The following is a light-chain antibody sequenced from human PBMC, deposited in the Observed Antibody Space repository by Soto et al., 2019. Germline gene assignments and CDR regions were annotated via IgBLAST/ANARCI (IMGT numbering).Light chain of an antibody. J-gene: IGLJ1*01. V-gene: IGLV2-18*02. Sequence: QSVLTQPPSVSGSPGQSVTISCTGTSSDVGSYNRVSWFQQPPGTAPKVMIYEVSNRPSGVPDRFSGSQSGNTASLTISGLQAEDEADYYCSSYTSSSTYVFGTGTKVTVL. CDR1: SSDVGSYNR. CDR3: SSYTSSSTYV. CDR2: EVS.